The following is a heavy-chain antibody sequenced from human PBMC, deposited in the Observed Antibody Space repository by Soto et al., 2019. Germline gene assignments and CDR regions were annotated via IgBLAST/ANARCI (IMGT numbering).Heavy chain of an antibody. V-gene: IGHV3-23*01. Sequence: GGSLILSCAASGFAFSSYAMSWVRQAPGKGLEWVSAISGSGGSTYYADSVKGRFTISRDNSKNTLYLQMNSLRAEDTAVYYCAVTGRPPTYSSGYAYAFDIWGQGTMVTVSS. CDR2: ISGSGGST. CDR1: GFAFSSYA. J-gene: IGHJ3*02. D-gene: IGHD6-19*01. CDR3: AVTGRPPTYSSGYAYAFDI.